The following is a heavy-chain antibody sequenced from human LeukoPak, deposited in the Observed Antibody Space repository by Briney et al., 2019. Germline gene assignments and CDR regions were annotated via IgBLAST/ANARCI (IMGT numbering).Heavy chain of an antibody. CDR3: ARETGSYYDY. Sequence: GRSLRLSCAASGFTFSSYGMHWVRQAPGKGLVWVAVISYDGRNKYYADSVKGRFTISRDNSKNTLYLQMNSLRAEDTAVYYCARETGSYYDYWGQGTLVTVSS. D-gene: IGHD1-26*01. CDR2: ISYDGRNK. V-gene: IGHV3-30*03. J-gene: IGHJ4*02. CDR1: GFTFSSYG.